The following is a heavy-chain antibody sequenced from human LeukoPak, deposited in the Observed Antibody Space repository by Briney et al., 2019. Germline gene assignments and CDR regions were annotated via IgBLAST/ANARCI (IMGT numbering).Heavy chain of an antibody. CDR1: GFXVSSYW. V-gene: IGHV3-74*03. J-gene: IGHJ4*02. Sequence: PGVSLRLSCAASGFXVSSYWMXWXGXAPGXXXXXFNRINNYAKNXTYADSVKGRFTISTNNATNTLYLKMNSLRAEDKAVYYCARDMAGADDYWGQGTLVTVSS. CDR2: INNYAKNX. CDR3: ARDMAGADDY. D-gene: IGHD3-10*01.